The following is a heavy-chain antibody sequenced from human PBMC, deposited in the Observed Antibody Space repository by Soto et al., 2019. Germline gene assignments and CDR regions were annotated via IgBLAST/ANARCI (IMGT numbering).Heavy chain of an antibody. CDR2: IKQDGSEK. D-gene: IGHD3-22*01. CDR3: ARDLFATKAYYDSFDY. J-gene: IGHJ4*02. V-gene: IGHV3-7*05. CDR1: GFTFSSYW. Sequence: GGSLRLSCAASGFTFSSYWMSWVRQAPGKGLEWVANIKQDGSEKYYVDSVKGRFTISRDNAKNSLYLQMNSLRAEDTAVYYCARDLFATKAYYDSFDYWGQGTLVTVSS.